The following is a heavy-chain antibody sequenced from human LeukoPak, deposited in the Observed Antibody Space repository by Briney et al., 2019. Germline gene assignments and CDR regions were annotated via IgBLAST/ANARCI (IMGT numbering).Heavy chain of an antibody. D-gene: IGHD4-23*01. CDR3: ARDQYGGNPVIPAH. Sequence: GGSLRLSCAASGFTFNNYAMTWVRQAPGEGLEWVAVIWYDGSNKYYADSVKGRFTISRDNSKNTLYLQMNSLRAEDTAVYYCARDQYGGNPVIPAHWGQGTLVTVSS. CDR2: IWYDGSNK. J-gene: IGHJ4*02. CDR1: GFTFNNYA. V-gene: IGHV3-33*08.